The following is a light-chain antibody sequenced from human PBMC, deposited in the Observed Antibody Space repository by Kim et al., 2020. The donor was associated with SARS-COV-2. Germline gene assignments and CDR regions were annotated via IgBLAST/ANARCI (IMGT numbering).Light chain of an antibody. CDR3: ETWDSNTWV. J-gene: IGLJ3*02. Sequence: QPVLTQSSSASASLGSSVTLTCTLSSGHSTYIIAWHQQQPGKAPRFLMKLEGSGSHNKGSGVPDRFPGSSSGADRYLTISNLQSEDEAEYYCETWDSNTWVFGGGTKVTVL. V-gene: IGLV4-60*03. CDR2: LEGSGSH. CDR1: SGHSTYI.